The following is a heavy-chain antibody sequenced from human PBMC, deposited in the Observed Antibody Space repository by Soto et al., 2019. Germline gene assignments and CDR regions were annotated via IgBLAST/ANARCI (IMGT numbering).Heavy chain of an antibody. J-gene: IGHJ4*02. CDR2: ISAYNGNT. CDR1: GYTFTNFG. CDR3: ARGGTPIDY. D-gene: IGHD3-16*01. V-gene: IGHV1-18*01. Sequence: QVQLVQSGAEVKKPGASVKVSCKASGYTFTNFGISCVRQAPGQGLEWMGWISAYNGNTNNAQNFQGRVTMTTDTSTGTAYMEVWSLRSDDKAVYYCARGGTPIDYWAQVTIVTVSS.